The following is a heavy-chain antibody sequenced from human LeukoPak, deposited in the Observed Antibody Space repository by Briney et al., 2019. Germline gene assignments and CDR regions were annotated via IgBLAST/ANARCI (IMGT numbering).Heavy chain of an antibody. V-gene: IGHV3-23*01. CDR2: ISGSGVST. D-gene: IGHD2-8*01. CDR1: GFRFSSYA. Sequence: GGSLRLSCAASGFRFSSYAMSWVRQAPGKGLEWASAISGSGVSTYYADSVKGRFTISRDNSKNTLYLQMNSLRAEDTAVYYCAKDGLESDIVLMVYAITLPHYYMDVWGKGTTVTVSS. J-gene: IGHJ6*03. CDR3: AKDGLESDIVLMVYAITLPHYYMDV.